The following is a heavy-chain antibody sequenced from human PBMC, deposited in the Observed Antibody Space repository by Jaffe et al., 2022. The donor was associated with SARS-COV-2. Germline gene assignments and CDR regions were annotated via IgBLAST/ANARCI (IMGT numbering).Heavy chain of an antibody. J-gene: IGHJ5*02. V-gene: IGHV3-30*18. Sequence: QVQLVESGGGVVQPGRSLRLSCAASGFTFSSYGMHWVRQAPGKGLEWVAVISYDGSNKYYADSVKGRFTISRDNSKNTLYLQMNSLRAEDTAVYYCAKDRSSGWYEDNWFDPWGQGTLVTVSS. CDR1: GFTFSSYG. CDR2: ISYDGSNK. CDR3: AKDRSSGWYEDNWFDP. D-gene: IGHD6-19*01.